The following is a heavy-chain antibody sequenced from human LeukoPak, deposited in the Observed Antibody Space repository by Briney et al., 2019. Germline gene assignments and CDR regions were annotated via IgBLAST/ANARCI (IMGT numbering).Heavy chain of an antibody. J-gene: IGHJ4*02. CDR1: GFTFSSYA. CDR3: AKYPASYYDSSGYRPKNYFDY. V-gene: IGHV3-23*01. D-gene: IGHD3-22*01. CDR2: ISGSGGST. Sequence: GGSLRLSCAASGFTFSSYAMSWVRQAPGKGLEWVSAISGSGGSTYYADSVKGRFTISRDNSKNTLYLQMNSLRAEDTAVYYCAKYPASYYDSSGYRPKNYFDYWGQGTLVTVSS.